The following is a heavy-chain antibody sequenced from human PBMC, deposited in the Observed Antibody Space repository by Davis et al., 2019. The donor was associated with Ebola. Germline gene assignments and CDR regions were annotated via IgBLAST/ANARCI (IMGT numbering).Heavy chain of an antibody. CDR2: ISSSSSYI. CDR1: GFTFSSYS. D-gene: IGHD3-22*01. V-gene: IGHV3-21*01. J-gene: IGHJ4*02. CDR3: AREGYYYDSSGYQYYFDY. Sequence: GESLKISCAASGFTFSSYSMNWVRQAPGKGLEWVSSISSSSSYIYYADSVKGRFTISRDNAKNSLYLQMNSLRAEDTAVYYCAREGYYYDSSGYQYYFDYWGQGTLVTVSS.